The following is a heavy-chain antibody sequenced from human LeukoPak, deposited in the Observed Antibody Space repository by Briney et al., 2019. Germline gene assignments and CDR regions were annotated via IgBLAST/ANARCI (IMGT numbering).Heavy chain of an antibody. CDR1: GFTVSSYS. CDR2: ITSSSSYI. CDR3: ARDLPPWEYFDY. Sequence: GGSLRLSCAASGFTVSSYSMNWVRQAPGKGLEWVSSITSSSSYIYYADSVKGRFTISRDNAKNSLYLQMNSLRAEDTAVYYCARDLPPWEYFDYWGQGTLVTVSS. J-gene: IGHJ4*02. D-gene: IGHD1-26*01. V-gene: IGHV3-21*01.